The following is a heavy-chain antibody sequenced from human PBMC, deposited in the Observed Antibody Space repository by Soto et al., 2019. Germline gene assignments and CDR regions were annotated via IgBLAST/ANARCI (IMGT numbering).Heavy chain of an antibody. CDR2: IYYSGST. D-gene: IGHD3-10*01. CDR3: ARQLWFGGLYGMDV. Sequence: SETLSLTCTVSGGSISSYYWTWIRQPPGKGLEWIGAIYYSGSTNYNPSLKSRVTISVDTSKNQFSPKLNSVTAADTAVYYCARQLWFGGLYGMDVWGQGTTVTVSS. V-gene: IGHV4-59*08. CDR1: GGSISSYY. J-gene: IGHJ6*02.